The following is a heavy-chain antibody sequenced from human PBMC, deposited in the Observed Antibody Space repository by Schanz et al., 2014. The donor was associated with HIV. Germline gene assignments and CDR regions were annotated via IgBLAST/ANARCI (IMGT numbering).Heavy chain of an antibody. CDR1: GFTFSNYA. V-gene: IGHV3-23*03. Sequence: EVQLLESGGGLVQPGGSLRLSCAASGFTFSNYAMSWVRQAPGKGLEWVSLISIGGTTYYADSVKGRFTISRDKSRTTLYLQMDSLRPDDTAVYYCARERALDDYRAHAAFDVWGQGTMVIVSA. J-gene: IGHJ3*01. CDR2: LISIGGTT. CDR3: ARERALDDYRAHAAFDV. D-gene: IGHD3-16*01.